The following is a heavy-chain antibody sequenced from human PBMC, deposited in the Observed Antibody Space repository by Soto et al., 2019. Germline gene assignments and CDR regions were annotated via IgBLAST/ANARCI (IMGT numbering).Heavy chain of an antibody. CDR1: GFTFSNAW. V-gene: IGHV3-15*07. CDR2: IKSKTDGGTT. D-gene: IGHD2-2*01. J-gene: IGHJ6*02. CDR3: TVIVVVPAAHYYYYYGMDV. Sequence: GGSLRLSCAASGFTFSNAWMNWVRQAPGKGLEWVGRIKSKTDGGTTDYAAPVKGRFTISRDDSKNTLYLQMNSLKTEDTAVYYCTVIVVVPAAHYYYYYGMDVWGQGTTVTVSS.